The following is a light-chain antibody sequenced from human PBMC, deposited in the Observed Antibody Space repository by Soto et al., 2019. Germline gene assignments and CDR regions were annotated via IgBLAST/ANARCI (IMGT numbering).Light chain of an antibody. CDR2: TGS. CDR3: QQYNDSFPYT. V-gene: IGKV1D-16*01. CDR1: QAIDSW. J-gene: IGKJ2*01. Sequence: DIQMTQSPSSVSASVGDRVTITCRASQAIDSWLAWYQQKPGEAPKLLIFTGSLLHSGVPPRFSGSGSGTDFTLTVSSLQPDDFATYYCQQYNDSFPYTFGQGTKLEIK.